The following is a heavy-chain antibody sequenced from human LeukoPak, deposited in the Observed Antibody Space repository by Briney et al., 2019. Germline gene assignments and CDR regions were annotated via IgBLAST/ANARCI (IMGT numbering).Heavy chain of an antibody. CDR2: IYPGDSST. CDR3: ARHVAPGMPVTTELSSYYYYHGMDV. V-gene: IGHV5-51*01. D-gene: IGHD4-17*01. J-gene: IGHJ6*04. Sequence: GESLKISCKSSGYSFTSYWIAWVRQMPGKGLEWMGIIYPGDSSTTYSPSFRGQVTISADKSITTAYLQWSSLEASDTAIYYSARHVAPGMPVTTELSSYYYYHGMDVWGKGTTVTVSS. CDR1: GYSFTSYW.